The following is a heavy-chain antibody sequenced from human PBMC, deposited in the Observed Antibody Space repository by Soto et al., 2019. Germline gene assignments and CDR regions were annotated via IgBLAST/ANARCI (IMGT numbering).Heavy chain of an antibody. D-gene: IGHD3-10*01. J-gene: IGHJ5*02. Sequence: SETLSLTCTVSGGSISSGVYYWSWIRQHPGKGLEWIGYIYYSGSTNYNPSLKSRVTISVDTSKNQFSLKLSSVTAADTAVYYCARVPTYYYGSRFDPWGQGTLVTVSS. CDR3: ARVPTYYYGSRFDP. CDR2: IYYSGST. CDR1: GGSISSGVYY. V-gene: IGHV4-61*08.